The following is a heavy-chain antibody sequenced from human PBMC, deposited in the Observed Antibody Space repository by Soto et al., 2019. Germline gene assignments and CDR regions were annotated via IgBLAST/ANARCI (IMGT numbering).Heavy chain of an antibody. Sequence: PSETLSLTCNVSVYSMRSYWSWLRQTPGKGLGWIGYIYSSGTSNYNPSLKSRVTISLDTSKSQFSLKLKSVTAADTAVYYCARDRSGSYFTFESWGQGVLVTVSS. CDR2: IYSSGTS. CDR3: ARDRSGSYFTFES. J-gene: IGHJ4*02. D-gene: IGHD6-19*01. CDR1: VYSMRSY. V-gene: IGHV4-59*01.